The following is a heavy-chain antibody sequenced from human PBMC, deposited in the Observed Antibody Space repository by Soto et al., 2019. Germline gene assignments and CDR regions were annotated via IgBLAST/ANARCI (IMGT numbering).Heavy chain of an antibody. J-gene: IGHJ6*02. CDR3: AKDPGYCSGGSCYYYGMDV. V-gene: IGHV3-30*18. Sequence: QVQLVESGGGVVQPGRSLRLSCAASGFTFSSYGMHWVRQAPGKGLEWVAVISYDGSNKYYADSVKGRFTISRDNSKNTLYLQMNSLRAEDTAVYYCAKDPGYCSGGSCYYYGMDVWGQGTTVTVSS. CDR2: ISYDGSNK. CDR1: GFTFSSYG. D-gene: IGHD2-15*01.